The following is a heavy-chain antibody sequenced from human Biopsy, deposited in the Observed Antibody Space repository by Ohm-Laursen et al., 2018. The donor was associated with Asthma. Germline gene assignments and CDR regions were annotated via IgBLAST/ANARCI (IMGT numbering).Heavy chain of an antibody. Sequence: SLRLSCTASGFAFGSYAMYWVRQAPGKGLEWVGRIKSKIDGGTTDFAAPVKGRFTISRDDSKNMLYLQMNSLKSEDTAVYYCTTDFASGSRDFGRDVWGQGTTVTVSS. D-gene: IGHD3-10*01. J-gene: IGHJ6*02. CDR2: IKSKIDGGTT. CDR3: TTDFASGSRDFGRDV. CDR1: GFAFGSYA. V-gene: IGHV3-15*01.